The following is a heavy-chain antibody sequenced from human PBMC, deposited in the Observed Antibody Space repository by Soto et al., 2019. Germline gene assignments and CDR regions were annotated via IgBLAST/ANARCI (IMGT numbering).Heavy chain of an antibody. V-gene: IGHV3-30-3*01. CDR2: ISYDGSNK. CDR1: GFTFSSYA. Sequence: GGSLRLSCAASGFTFSSYAMHWVRQAPGKGLEWVAVISYDGSNKYYADSVKGRFTISRDNSKNTLYLQMNSLRAEDTAVYYCAKPRAYYYDSRDAFDICGQGTMVTV. J-gene: IGHJ3*02. D-gene: IGHD3-22*01. CDR3: AKPRAYYYDSRDAFDI.